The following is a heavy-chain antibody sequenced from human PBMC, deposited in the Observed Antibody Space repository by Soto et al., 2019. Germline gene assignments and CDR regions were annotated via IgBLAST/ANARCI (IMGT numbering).Heavy chain of an antibody. V-gene: IGHV3-53*02. Sequence: EVQLVETGGGLIQPGGSLRLSCAASGFTVSSNYMSWVHQAPGKGLEWVSVIYSGGSTYYADSVKGRFTISRDNSKNTLYLQMNSLRAEDTAVYYCARGITIFGESYYYYGMDVWGQGTTVTVSS. CDR3: ARGITIFGESYYYYGMDV. CDR1: GFTVSSNY. CDR2: IYSGGST. J-gene: IGHJ6*02. D-gene: IGHD3-3*01.